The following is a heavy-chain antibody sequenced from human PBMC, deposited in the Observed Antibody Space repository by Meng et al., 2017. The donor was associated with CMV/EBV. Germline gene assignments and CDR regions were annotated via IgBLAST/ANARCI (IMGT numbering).Heavy chain of an antibody. J-gene: IGHJ6*02. CDR1: GFTFSSYS. CDR2: ISSSSSYI. V-gene: IGHV3-21*01. CDR3: ARPYCSSTSCYAEMDV. Sequence: GESLKISCAASGFTFSSYSMNWVRQAPGKGLEWVSSISSSSSYIYYADSVKGRFTISRDNAKNSLHLQMNSLRAEDTAVYYCARPYCSSTSCYAEMDVWGQGTTVTVSS. D-gene: IGHD2-2*01.